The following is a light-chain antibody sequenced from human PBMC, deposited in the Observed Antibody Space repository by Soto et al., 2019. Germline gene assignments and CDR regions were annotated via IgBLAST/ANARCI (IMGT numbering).Light chain of an antibody. CDR2: AAS. V-gene: IGKV1-8*01. CDR3: QQYYSYPWT. CDR1: PGISSY. J-gene: IGKJ1*01. Sequence: AIRMTQSPSSLSAPTGDRVTITCRASPGISSYLAWYQQKPGKAPKLLIYAASTLQSGVPSRFSGSGSGTDFSLTVSCLQSEDFAAYYCQQYYSYPWTFGQGTEVEIK.